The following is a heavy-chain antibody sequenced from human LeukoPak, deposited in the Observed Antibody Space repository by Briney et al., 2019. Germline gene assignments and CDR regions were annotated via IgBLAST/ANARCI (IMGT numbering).Heavy chain of an antibody. Sequence: GGSLRLSCAASGLIVSNNYMNWVRLAPGKGLEWVSIIYNGGSTHYADSVKGRFTVSRDNSKNTLYLQMNSLRAEDTAVYYCARDQEGRSCSGGTCYLGWSFDLWGRGTLVTVSS. J-gene: IGHJ2*01. V-gene: IGHV3-53*01. D-gene: IGHD2-15*01. CDR2: IYNGGST. CDR3: ARDQEGRSCSGGTCYLGWSFDL. CDR1: GLIVSNNY.